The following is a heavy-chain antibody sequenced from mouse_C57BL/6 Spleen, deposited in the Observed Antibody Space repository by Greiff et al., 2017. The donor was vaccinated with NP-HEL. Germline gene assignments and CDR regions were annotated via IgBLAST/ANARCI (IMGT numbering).Heavy chain of an antibody. Sequence: QVQLKESGPGLVQPSQSLSITCTVSGFSLTSYGVHWVRQSPGKGLEWLGVIWSGGSTDYNVAFISRLSISTDNSKSQAVFKMTCLQADDTAIYYCARNCPNYYGSRKEDYFDYWGQGTTLTVSS. D-gene: IGHD1-1*01. V-gene: IGHV2-2*01. CDR2: IWSGGST. CDR3: ARNCPNYYGSRKEDYFDY. CDR1: GFSLTSYG. J-gene: IGHJ2*01.